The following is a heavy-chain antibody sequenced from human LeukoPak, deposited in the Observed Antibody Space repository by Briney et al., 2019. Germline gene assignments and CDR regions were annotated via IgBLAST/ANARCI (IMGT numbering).Heavy chain of an antibody. CDR3: ARVKSVGTDAFDI. Sequence: ASVKVSCKASGYTFTGYYMHWVRQAPGQGLEWMGWINPNSGGTNYAQKFQGRVTMTRDTSISTAYMELSRLRSDDTAVYYCARVKSVGTDAFDIWGQGTMVTVSS. V-gene: IGHV1-2*02. J-gene: IGHJ3*02. CDR1: GYTFTGYY. D-gene: IGHD1-1*01. CDR2: INPNSGGT.